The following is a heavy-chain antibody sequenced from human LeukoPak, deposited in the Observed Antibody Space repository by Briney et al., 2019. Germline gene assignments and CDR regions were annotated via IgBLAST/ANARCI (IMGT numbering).Heavy chain of an antibody. Sequence: GGSLRLSCAASRFTFSNYAMHWVRQAPGKGLEWVAFIRYDGSNKYYADSVKGRFTISRDNSKNTLYLQMNSLRAEDTAVYYCAKDTGPSGSFAYYYYMDVWGKGTTVTVSS. J-gene: IGHJ6*03. CDR3: AKDTGPSGSFAYYYYMDV. D-gene: IGHD1-26*01. V-gene: IGHV3-30*02. CDR1: RFTFSNYA. CDR2: IRYDGSNK.